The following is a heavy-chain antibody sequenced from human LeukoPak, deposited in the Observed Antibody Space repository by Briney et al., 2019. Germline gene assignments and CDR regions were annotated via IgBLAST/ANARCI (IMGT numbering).Heavy chain of an antibody. D-gene: IGHD3-9*01. Sequence: WGSLRLSRAASGFTVSSNFMSWVRQAPGKGLEWVSVIYSGGSTYYADSVKGRFTISRDNSKNTLYLQMNSLRVEDTAVYYCALGLVTDYWGQGTLVTVSS. CDR1: GFTVSSNF. CDR3: ALGLVTDY. V-gene: IGHV3-66*01. J-gene: IGHJ4*02. CDR2: IYSGGST.